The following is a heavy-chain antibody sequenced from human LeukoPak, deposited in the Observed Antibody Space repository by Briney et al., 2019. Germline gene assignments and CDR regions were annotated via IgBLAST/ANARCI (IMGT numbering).Heavy chain of an antibody. CDR1: GFTFSSYG. CDR3: AKGGHSSGWWDYFDY. Sequence: PGGSLRLSCAASGFTFSSYGMHWVRQAPGKGLEGVAVISYDGSNKYYADSVKGRFTISRDNSKNTLYLQMNSLRAEDTAVYYCAKGGHSSGWWDYFDYWGQGTLVTVSS. V-gene: IGHV3-30*18. D-gene: IGHD6-19*01. J-gene: IGHJ4*02. CDR2: ISYDGSNK.